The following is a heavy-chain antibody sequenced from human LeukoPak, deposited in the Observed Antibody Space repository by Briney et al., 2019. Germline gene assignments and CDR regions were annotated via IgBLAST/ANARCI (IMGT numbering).Heavy chain of an antibody. Sequence: GGSLRLSCAGSGFTFSSYEMNWVRQAPGKGLEWVSYISSSGSTIYYADSVKGRFTISRDNAKNSLYLQMNSLRAEDTAVYYCASCSGSSNGRYYYYMDVWGKGTTVTISS. J-gene: IGHJ6*03. CDR3: ASCSGSSNGRYYYYMDV. D-gene: IGHD3-10*02. CDR2: ISSSGSTI. V-gene: IGHV3-48*03. CDR1: GFTFSSYE.